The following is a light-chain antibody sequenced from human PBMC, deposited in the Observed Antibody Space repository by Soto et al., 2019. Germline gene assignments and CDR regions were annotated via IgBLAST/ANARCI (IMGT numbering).Light chain of an antibody. CDR2: LGS. V-gene: IGKV2-28*01. CDR3: MQALQTPWT. Sequence: DIVMTQSPLSLTVTPGEPASISCRSSQSLRHSNGFNYLDWYLQKPGQSPQLLIYLGSNRASGVPGRFSGSGSGTDFTLRISRVEAEDVGIYYCMQALQTPWTFGQGTKVDIK. J-gene: IGKJ1*01. CDR1: QSLRHSNGFNY.